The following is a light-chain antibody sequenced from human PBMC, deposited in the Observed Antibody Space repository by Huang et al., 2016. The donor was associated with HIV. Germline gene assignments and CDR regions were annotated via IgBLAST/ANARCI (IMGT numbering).Light chain of an antibody. CDR1: QDIRSY. CDR3: QQLNSYPT. CDR2: AAS. Sequence: DIQLTQSPSSLSASVGDRVTITCRARQDIRSYLAWYQQKPGKSPKLLIYAASTLQSVVPSRFSGSGSGTDFTLTSSSLQPEDFATYYCQQLNSYPTFGGGTKVEIK. J-gene: IGKJ4*01. V-gene: IGKV1-9*01.